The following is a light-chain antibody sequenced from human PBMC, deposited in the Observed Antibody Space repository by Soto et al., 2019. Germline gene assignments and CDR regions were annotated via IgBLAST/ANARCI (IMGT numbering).Light chain of an antibody. CDR1: SSNIGSNT. CDR2: SNN. CDR3: AAWDDSLGRV. Sequence: QSVLTQPPSASGTPGQRVTISCSGSSSNIGSNTVNWYQQLPGTATKLLIYSNNQRPSGVPDRFSGSKSGTSASLAISGLQSEDEADYYCAAWDDSLGRVFGGGTKLTVL. J-gene: IGLJ3*02. V-gene: IGLV1-44*01.